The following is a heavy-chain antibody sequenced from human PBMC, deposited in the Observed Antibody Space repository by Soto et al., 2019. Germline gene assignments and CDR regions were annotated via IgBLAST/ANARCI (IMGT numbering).Heavy chain of an antibody. V-gene: IGHV3-66*01. CDR1: GFTVSSNY. Sequence: GGSLRLSCAASGFTVSSNYMSWVRQAPGKGLEWVSVISAGASNTYYADSVKGRFTISRDNSKNTLYLQMNSLRAEDTAVYYCARGLYSGWHYFDYWGQGTLVTVSS. CDR3: ARGLYSGWHYFDY. D-gene: IGHD5-12*01. CDR2: ISAGASNT. J-gene: IGHJ4*02.